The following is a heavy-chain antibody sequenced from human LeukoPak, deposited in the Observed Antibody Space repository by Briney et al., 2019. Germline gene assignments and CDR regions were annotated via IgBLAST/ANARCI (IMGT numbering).Heavy chain of an antibody. J-gene: IGHJ4*02. Sequence: SETLSLTCTVSGGSISSRNYYWGWIRQPPGEGLEWIGKISDSGNTYYSPSLRSRVTISIDTSKNQFSLKLSSVTATDTAVYYCARGEKVPDYFDYWGQGTLVTVSS. CDR3: ARGEKVPDYFDY. CDR2: ISDSGNT. V-gene: IGHV4-39*01. D-gene: IGHD3-16*01. CDR1: GGSISSRNYY.